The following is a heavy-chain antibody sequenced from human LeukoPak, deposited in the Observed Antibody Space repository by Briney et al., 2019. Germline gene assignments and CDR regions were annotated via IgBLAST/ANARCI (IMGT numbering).Heavy chain of an antibody. Sequence: GRSLRLSCAASGFTFSSCGMHWVRQAPGKGLEWVAVIWYDGSNKYYADSVKGRFTISRDNSKNTLYLQMNSLRAEDTAVYYCARSGVPNGFDIWGQGTMVTVSS. J-gene: IGHJ3*02. D-gene: IGHD3-10*01. CDR1: GFTFSSCG. CDR3: ARSGVPNGFDI. CDR2: IWYDGSNK. V-gene: IGHV3-33*01.